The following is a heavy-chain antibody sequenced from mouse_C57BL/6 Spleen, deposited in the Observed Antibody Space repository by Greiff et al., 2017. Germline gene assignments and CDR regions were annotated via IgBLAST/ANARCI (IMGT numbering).Heavy chain of an antibody. J-gene: IGHJ3*01. CDR2: IDPTSGGT. D-gene: IGHD1-1*01. V-gene: IGHV1-72*01. CDR3: AIEGYYGSKFAY. CDR1: GYTFTSYW. Sequence: QVQLQQPGAELVKPGASVKLSCKASGYTFTSYWMHWVKQRPGRGLEWIGRIDPTSGGTKYNEKFKSKATLTVDKPSSTAYMPLSSLTSEVSAVYYCAIEGYYGSKFAYWGQGTLVTVSA.